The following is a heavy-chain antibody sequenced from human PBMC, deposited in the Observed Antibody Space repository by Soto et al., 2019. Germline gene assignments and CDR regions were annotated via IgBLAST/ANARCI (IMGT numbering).Heavy chain of an antibody. D-gene: IGHD6-19*01. J-gene: IGHJ6*03. CDR1: GYSFTSYW. CDR3: ARHIIAVASHYYYYYMEV. V-gene: IGHV5-51*01. Sequence: GESLKISCKGSGYSFTSYWIGWVRQMPGKGLEWMGIIYPGDSDTRYSPSFQGQVTISADKSISTAYLQWSSLKASDTAMYYCARHIIAVASHYYYYYMEVWGKGTTVTVSS. CDR2: IYPGDSDT.